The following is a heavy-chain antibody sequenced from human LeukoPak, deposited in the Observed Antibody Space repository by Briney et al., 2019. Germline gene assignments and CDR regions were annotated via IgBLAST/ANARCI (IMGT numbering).Heavy chain of an antibody. CDR2: ISHSGST. V-gene: IGHV4-59*01. CDR3: ARDREITKPYYYGMDV. D-gene: IGHD3-3*01. CDR1: GVTIRNYY. J-gene: IGHJ6*02. Sequence: PSGTLSLSCTASGVTIRNYYWGWIRQPPGKGPEWICYISHSGSTNYNPSPKSRVTISVATSKNQSSVKLSSVTAADTAVYYCARDREITKPYYYGMDVWGQGTTVTVSS.